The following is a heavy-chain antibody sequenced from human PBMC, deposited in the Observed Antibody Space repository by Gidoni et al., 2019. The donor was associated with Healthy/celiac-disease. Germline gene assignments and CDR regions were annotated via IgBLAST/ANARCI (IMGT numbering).Heavy chain of an antibody. V-gene: IGHV3-11*06. Sequence: QVQLVESGGGLVKPGGSLRLSCAASGFTFSDYYMSWIRQAPGKGLEWVSYISSSSSYTNYADSVKGRFTISRDNAKNSLYLQMNSLRAEDTAVYYCARGGNWNYAPPYDNWYFDLWGRGTLVTVSS. CDR1: GFTFSDYY. D-gene: IGHD1-7*01. J-gene: IGHJ2*01. CDR3: ARGGNWNYAPPYDNWYFDL. CDR2: ISSSSSYT.